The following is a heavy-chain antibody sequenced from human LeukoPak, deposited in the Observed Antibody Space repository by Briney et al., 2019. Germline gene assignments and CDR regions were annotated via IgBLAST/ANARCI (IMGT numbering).Heavy chain of an antibody. D-gene: IGHD6-19*01. CDR1: GYTFTSYG. CDR2: ISTYNGNT. J-gene: IGHJ4*02. CDR3: ARDYSSGWPDFDY. Sequence: GASVKDSCKASGYTFTSYGISWVRQAPGQGLEWMGWISTYNGNTNYAQKVQGRVTMTTDTSTSTAYMELRSLRSDDTAVYYCARDYSSGWPDFDYWGQGTLVTVSS. V-gene: IGHV1-18*01.